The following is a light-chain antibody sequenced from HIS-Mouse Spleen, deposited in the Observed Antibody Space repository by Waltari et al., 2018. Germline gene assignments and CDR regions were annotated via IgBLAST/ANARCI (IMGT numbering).Light chain of an antibody. CDR2: EVS. Sequence: QSALTQPASVSGSPGQSITISCTGTSSDGGGYTYVPWYQQHPGKAPKLMIYEVSNRPSGVSNRFSGSKSGNTASLTISGLQAEDEADYYCSSYTSSSTLVFGTGTKVTVL. V-gene: IGLV2-14*01. J-gene: IGLJ1*01. CDR1: SSDGGGYTY. CDR3: SSYTSSSTLV.